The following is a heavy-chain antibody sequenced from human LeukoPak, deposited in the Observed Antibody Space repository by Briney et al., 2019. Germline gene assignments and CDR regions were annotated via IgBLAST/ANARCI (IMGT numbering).Heavy chain of an antibody. CDR2: IYDSGST. D-gene: IGHD3-22*01. Sequence: SETLSLTCAVSGGSISSGGYSWSWIRQPPGKGLEWIGSIYDSGSTYYNPSLKSRVTISVDTSKNQFSLKLNSVTAADTAVYYCARELAYDSSGYYLRYFDYWGQGTLVTVSS. V-gene: IGHV4-30-2*03. CDR1: GGSISSGGYS. J-gene: IGHJ4*02. CDR3: ARELAYDSSGYYLRYFDY.